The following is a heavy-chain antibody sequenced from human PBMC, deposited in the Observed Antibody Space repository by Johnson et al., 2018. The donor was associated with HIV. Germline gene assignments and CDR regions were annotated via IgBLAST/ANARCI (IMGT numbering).Heavy chain of an antibody. Sequence: QLVESGGGLVQPGRSLRLSCAASGFTFADYAMHWVRQAPGQGLEWVSAISWNSGSIGYVDSVKGRFNSSRDNAKNTLHLQMNSLKSADTAVYYCARMGGRSRWAFDIWGQGTMVTVSS. J-gene: IGHJ3*02. CDR2: ISWNSGSI. CDR3: ARMGGRSRWAFDI. CDR1: GFTFADYA. D-gene: IGHD3-16*01. V-gene: IGHV3-9*01.